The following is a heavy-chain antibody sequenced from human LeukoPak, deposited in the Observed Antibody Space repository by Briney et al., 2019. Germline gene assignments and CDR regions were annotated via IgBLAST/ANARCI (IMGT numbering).Heavy chain of an antibody. V-gene: IGHV1-2*02. CDR1: GYTFTGYY. J-gene: IGHJ2*01. D-gene: IGHD2-21*02. Sequence: VASVKVSCKASGYTFTGYYMHWVRQAPGQGLEWMGRINVNSGGTRYAQKFQGRVTVTRDTSISTAYMEVSRLRSDDTAVYYCARDPPTEGWDFDLWGRGTLVTVSS. CDR2: INVNSGGT. CDR3: ARDPPTEGWDFDL.